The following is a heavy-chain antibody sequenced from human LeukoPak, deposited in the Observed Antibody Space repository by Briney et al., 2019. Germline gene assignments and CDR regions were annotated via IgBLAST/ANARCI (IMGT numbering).Heavy chain of an antibody. CDR3: ASWTSSSSNY. Sequence: GSLRLSCAASGFTFITSWMGWLRQAPGKGLEWVAHIKPDGSEKYYVDSVKGRFTISRDNAKNSLSLQMNSLRAEDTAVYYCASWTSSSSNYWGQGTLVTVSS. CDR2: IKPDGSEK. D-gene: IGHD6-6*01. J-gene: IGHJ4*02. V-gene: IGHV3-7*01. CDR1: GFTFITSW.